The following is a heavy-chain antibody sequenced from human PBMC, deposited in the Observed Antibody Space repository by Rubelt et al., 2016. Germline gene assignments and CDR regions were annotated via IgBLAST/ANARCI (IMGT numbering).Heavy chain of an antibody. CDR1: GGSFSGYY. D-gene: IGHD6-19*01. J-gene: IGHJ4*02. V-gene: IGHV4-34*01. CDR3: ARLSSGWYYFDY. CDR2: INHSGST. Sequence: QVQLQQWGAGLLKPSETLSLTCAVYGGSFSGYYWSWIRQPPGKGLEWIGEINHSGSTYYNPSLKSRVTISVDTSKNQFALKLGSGTAADTAVYYCARLSSGWYYFDYWGQGTLVTVSS.